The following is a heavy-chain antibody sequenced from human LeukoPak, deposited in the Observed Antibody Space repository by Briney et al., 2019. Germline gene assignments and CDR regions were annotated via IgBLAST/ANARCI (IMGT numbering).Heavy chain of an antibody. CDR3: ARLAYQLGSGSYYPFDF. CDR1: GFIFRDYY. D-gene: IGHD3-10*01. J-gene: IGHJ4*01. CDR2: INHNAKTM. V-gene: IGHV3-11*01. Sequence: PGGSLRLSCAASGFIFRDYYMSWIRQAPGKGLEWISYINHNAKTMSYADSVQGRFTISRDNGQNSLYLQMDSLRAEDTAVYYCARLAYQLGSGSYYPFDFWGHGTLVTVSS.